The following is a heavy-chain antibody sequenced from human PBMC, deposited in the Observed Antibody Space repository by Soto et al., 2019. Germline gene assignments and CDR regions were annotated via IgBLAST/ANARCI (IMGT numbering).Heavy chain of an antibody. Sequence: PVGSLRLSCAASGFTFSSYGMHWVRQAPGKGLEWVAVIWYDGNNKYYADSVKGRFTISRDNSKNTLYLQMNSLRAEDTAIYYCTRVYRSGYYPKYCGQRTLVTVSS. V-gene: IGHV3-33*01. D-gene: IGHD3-3*01. CDR1: GFTFSSYG. CDR3: TRVYRSGYYPKY. CDR2: IWYDGNNK. J-gene: IGHJ4*02.